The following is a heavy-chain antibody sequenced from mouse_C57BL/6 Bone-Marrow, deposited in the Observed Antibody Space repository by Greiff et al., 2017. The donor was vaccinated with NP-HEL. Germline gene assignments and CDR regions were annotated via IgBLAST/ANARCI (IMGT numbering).Heavy chain of an antibody. CDR1: GYSITSDY. J-gene: IGHJ4*01. CDR3: ARYRDYDLYAMDY. CDR2: ISYSGST. D-gene: IGHD2-4*01. V-gene: IGHV3-8*01. Sequence: DVKLVESGPGLAKPSQTLSLTCSVTGYSITSDYWNWIRKFPGNKLEYMGYISYSGSTYYNPSLKSRISITRDTSKNQYYLQLNSVTTEDTATYYCARYRDYDLYAMDYWGQGTSVTVSS.